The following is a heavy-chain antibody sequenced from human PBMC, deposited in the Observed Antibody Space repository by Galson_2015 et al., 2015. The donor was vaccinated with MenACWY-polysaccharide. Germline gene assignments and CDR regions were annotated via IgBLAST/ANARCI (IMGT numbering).Heavy chain of an antibody. V-gene: IGHV3-48*02. Sequence: SLRLSCAASGFTFSTYSMTWVRQAPGKGLEWASYINGGRSTIYYADSVKGRFTISRDNAKNSLYLQMNSLRDDEPAHYYCARDRGIPGADDYWGQGTLVTVS. J-gene: IGHJ4*02. CDR1: GFTFSTYS. CDR2: INGGRSTI. D-gene: IGHD6-13*01. CDR3: ARDRGIPGADDY.